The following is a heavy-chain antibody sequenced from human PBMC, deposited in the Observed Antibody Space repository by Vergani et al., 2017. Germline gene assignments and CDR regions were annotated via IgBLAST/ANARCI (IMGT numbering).Heavy chain of an antibody. Sequence: QVQLVQSGAEVKKPGSSVKVSCKASGGTFSSYAISWVRQAPGQGLEWMGGIIPIFGIANYAQKFQGRVTITADKSTSTAYMELSSLRSEDTAVYYCAIQEDSGSYSGYYYYGMDVWGQGTTVTVSS. V-gene: IGHV1-69*17. CDR1: GGTFSSYA. J-gene: IGHJ6*02. CDR3: AIQEDSGSYSGYYYYGMDV. CDR2: IIPIFGIA. D-gene: IGHD1-26*01.